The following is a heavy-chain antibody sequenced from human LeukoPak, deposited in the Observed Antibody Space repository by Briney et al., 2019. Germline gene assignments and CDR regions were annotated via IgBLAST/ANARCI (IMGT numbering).Heavy chain of an antibody. CDR2: IYSGGST. CDR1: GFTVSSNY. J-gene: IGHJ3*02. CDR3: ARGTGPKDAFDI. V-gene: IGHV3-66*01. D-gene: IGHD1-14*01. Sequence: EGSLRVSCAASGFTVSSNYMSWVRQAPGKGLEWVSVIYSGGSTYYADSVKGRFTISRDNSKNTLYLQMNSLRAEDTAVYYCARGTGPKDAFDIWGQGTMVTVSS.